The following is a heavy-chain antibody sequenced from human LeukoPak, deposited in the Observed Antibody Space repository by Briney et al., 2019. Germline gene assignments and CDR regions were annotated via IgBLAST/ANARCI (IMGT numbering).Heavy chain of an antibody. J-gene: IGHJ4*02. CDR2: ISFDGRDK. CDR1: GFIFNNNA. V-gene: IGHV3-30*04. D-gene: IGHD3/OR15-3a*01. CDR3: ARDLRKSADYYFDY. Sequence: PGGYLRLSCEASGFIFNNNAIHWVRQAPGKGLEWVAVISFDGRDKHHADSVKGRFTSSRDNSKNTLYLQMSSLRVEDTAMYYCARDLRKSADYYFDYWGQGTLVTVSS.